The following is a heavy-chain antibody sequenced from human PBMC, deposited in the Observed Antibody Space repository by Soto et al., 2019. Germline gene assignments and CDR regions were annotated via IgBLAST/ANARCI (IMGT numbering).Heavy chain of an antibody. D-gene: IGHD6-13*01. J-gene: IGHJ6*02. CDR2: IYYDDGST. V-gene: IGHV3-53*02. Sequence: EVQLVETGGGWIQPGGSLRLSCAVSGFTVSTNYMSWVRQAPGKGLEWVSVIYYDDGSTYYADSVKGRFSISRDSSRNTLYLXXNSXRAEDTAVYYCASGQQVILRYYYGLDVWGQGTTVTVSS. CDR3: ASGQQVILRYYYGLDV. CDR1: GFTVSTNY.